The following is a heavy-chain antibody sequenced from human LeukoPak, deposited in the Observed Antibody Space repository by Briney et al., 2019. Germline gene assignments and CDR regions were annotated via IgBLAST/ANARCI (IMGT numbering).Heavy chain of an antibody. V-gene: IGHV3-30*02. CDR1: RFTFSIYG. D-gene: IGHD5-18*01. Sequence: GGSLRLSCAASRFTFSIYGMHWVRQAPGKGLEWVTFIQYDGSNKYYADSVKGRFTISRDNSRNTVYLQMNSLRGEDTAVYYCARYRTTYSYGTFFDYWGQGTLVTVSS. CDR3: ARYRTTYSYGTFFDY. J-gene: IGHJ4*02. CDR2: IQYDGSNK.